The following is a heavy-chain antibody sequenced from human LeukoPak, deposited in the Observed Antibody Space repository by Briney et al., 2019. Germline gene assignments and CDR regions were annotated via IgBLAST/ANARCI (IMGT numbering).Heavy chain of an antibody. J-gene: IGHJ4*02. CDR2: INHSGST. CDR3: ARVIVVAGTGGYFDY. Sequence: PSETLSLTCAVYGGSFSGYYWSWIRQPPGKGLEWIGEINHSGSTNYNPSLKSRVTISVDTSKNQFSLKLSSVTAADTAVYYCARVIVVAGTGGYFDYWGQGTLVTVSS. CDR1: GGSFSGYY. D-gene: IGHD6-19*01. V-gene: IGHV4-34*01.